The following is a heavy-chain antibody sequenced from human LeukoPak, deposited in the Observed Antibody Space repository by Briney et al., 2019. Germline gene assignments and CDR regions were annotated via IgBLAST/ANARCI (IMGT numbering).Heavy chain of an antibody. Sequence: GGSLRLSCATSGFTFSSYSMNWVRQAPGKGLEWVSSISSSSSYIYYADSVKGRFTISRDNAKNSLYLQMNSLRAEDTAVYYCARDAIYCSSTSCRINWFDPWGQGTLVTVSS. J-gene: IGHJ5*02. D-gene: IGHD2-2*01. CDR3: ARDAIYCSSTSCRINWFDP. CDR2: ISSSSSYI. CDR1: GFTFSSYS. V-gene: IGHV3-21*01.